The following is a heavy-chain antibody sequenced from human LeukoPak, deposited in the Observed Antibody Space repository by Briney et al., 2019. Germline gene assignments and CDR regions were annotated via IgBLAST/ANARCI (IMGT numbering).Heavy chain of an antibody. Sequence: ASVKVSCKASGYTFTGYYMHWVRQAPGQGLEWMGWINPNSGGTNYAQKFQGRVTMTRDTSISTAYMELSGLRSDDTAVYYCARSEGATGNRFDYWGQGTLVTVSS. CDR1: GYTFTGYY. D-gene: IGHD1-26*01. CDR3: ARSEGATGNRFDY. CDR2: INPNSGGT. V-gene: IGHV1-2*02. J-gene: IGHJ4*02.